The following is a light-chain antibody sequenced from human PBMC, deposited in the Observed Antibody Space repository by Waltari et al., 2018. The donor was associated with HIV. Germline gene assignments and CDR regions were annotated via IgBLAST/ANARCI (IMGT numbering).Light chain of an antibody. CDR1: SPNIGAGYD. J-gene: IGLJ1*01. V-gene: IGLV1-40*01. CDR3: QSYDSSLSGYV. CDR2: GNS. Sequence: QSVLTQPPSVSGAPGHRVTISCTGSSPNIGAGYDVHSYQQLPGTAPKLLIYGNSNRPSGVPVRCAGSKSGTAASLAITGLEAEDESDYYCQSYDSSLSGYVFGTGTKVTVL.